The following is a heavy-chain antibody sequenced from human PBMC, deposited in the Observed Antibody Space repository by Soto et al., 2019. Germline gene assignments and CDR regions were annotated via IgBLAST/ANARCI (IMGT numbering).Heavy chain of an antibody. D-gene: IGHD3-22*01. V-gene: IGHV1-18*01. J-gene: IGHJ4*02. CDR3: AREATMIVVFTEYYFDY. CDR1: GYTFTSYG. CDR2: ISAYNGNT. Sequence: SSVKVSCKASGYTFTSYGISWVRQAPGQGLEWMGWISAYNGNTNYAQRLQGRVTKTTDTSTSTAYMELRSLRSDDTAVYYCAREATMIVVFTEYYFDYWGQGTMVTVSS.